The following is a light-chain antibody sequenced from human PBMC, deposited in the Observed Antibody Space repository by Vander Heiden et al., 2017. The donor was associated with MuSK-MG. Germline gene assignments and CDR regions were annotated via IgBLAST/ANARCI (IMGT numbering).Light chain of an antibody. J-gene: IGLJ3*02. CDR2: DVS. Sequence: QSALTQPASESGSPGQSITISCTGTSSDVGGYNYVSWYQQHPGKAPNLMIYDVSNRPSGVSNRFSGSKSGNTASLTISGLQAEDEADYYCSSYTSSSTLVFGGGTKLTVL. CDR1: SSDVGGYNY. V-gene: IGLV2-14*01. CDR3: SSYTSSSTLV.